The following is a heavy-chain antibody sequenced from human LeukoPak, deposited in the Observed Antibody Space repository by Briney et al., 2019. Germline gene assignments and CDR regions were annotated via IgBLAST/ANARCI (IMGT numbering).Heavy chain of an antibody. V-gene: IGHV3-21*01. CDR3: ARDPYSGNYGAYYYYYMDV. CDR1: GFSFSTYN. J-gene: IGHJ6*03. CDR2: ITSGSRYI. D-gene: IGHD1-26*01. Sequence: GGSLRLSCAASGFSFSTYNMNWVRQAPGHRLEWVSSITSGSRYIYYADSVKGRFTISRDNAKSSLYLQMDSLRAEDTAVYYCARDPYSGNYGAYYYYYMDVWGKGTTVTISS.